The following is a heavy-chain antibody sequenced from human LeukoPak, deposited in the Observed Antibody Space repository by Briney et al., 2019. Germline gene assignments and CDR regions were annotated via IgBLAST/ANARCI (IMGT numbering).Heavy chain of an antibody. J-gene: IGHJ4*02. CDR3: ARAGKERQWLRFHYFDY. CDR1: GFTFSSYE. V-gene: IGHV3-48*03. D-gene: IGHD5-12*01. Sequence: GGSLRLSCAASGFTFSSYEMNWVRQAPGKGLEGVSYISSSGSTIYYADSVKGRFTISRDNAKNSLYLQMNSLRAEDTAVYYCARAGKERQWLRFHYFDYWGQGTLVTVSS. CDR2: ISSSGSTI.